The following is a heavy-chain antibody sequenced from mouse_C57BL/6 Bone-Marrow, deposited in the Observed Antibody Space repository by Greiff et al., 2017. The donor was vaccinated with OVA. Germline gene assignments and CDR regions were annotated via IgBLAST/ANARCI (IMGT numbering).Heavy chain of an antibody. CDR1: GFTFSSDA. J-gene: IGHJ2*01. V-gene: IGHV5-4*03. Sequence: EVKLVESGGGLVKPGGSLKLSCAASGFTFSSDAMSWVRQTPEKRLEWVATISDGGSYTYYPDNVKGRFTISRDNAKNNLYLQMSHLKSEDTAMYYCARGGLLRYYFDYWGQGTTLTVSS. CDR2: ISDGGSYT. D-gene: IGHD1-1*01. CDR3: ARGGLLRYYFDY.